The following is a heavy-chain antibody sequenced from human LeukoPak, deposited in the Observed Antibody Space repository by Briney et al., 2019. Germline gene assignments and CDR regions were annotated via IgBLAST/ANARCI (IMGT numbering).Heavy chain of an antibody. Sequence: SVTVSCKASGGTFSSYAISWVRQAPGQGLEWMGRIIPILGIANYAQKFQGRVTITADKSTSTAYMELSSLRSEDTAVYYRAGIDYYDSSGPYYFDYWGQGTLVTVSS. CDR2: IIPILGIA. V-gene: IGHV1-69*04. CDR1: GGTFSSYA. D-gene: IGHD3-22*01. CDR3: AGIDYYDSSGPYYFDY. J-gene: IGHJ4*02.